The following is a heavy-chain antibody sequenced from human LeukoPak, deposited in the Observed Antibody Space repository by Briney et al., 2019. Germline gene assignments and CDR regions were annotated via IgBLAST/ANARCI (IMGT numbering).Heavy chain of an antibody. D-gene: IGHD3-22*01. CDR3: ARGNPSYDSSGYYYVGDAFDI. J-gene: IGHJ3*02. Sequence: ASVKVSCKASGYTFTSYGISWVRQAPGQGLEWMGWISAYNGNTNYAQKLQGRVTMTTDTSTSTAYMELRSLRSDDTAVYYCARGNPSYDSSGYYYVGDAFDIWGQGTMVTVSS. CDR2: ISAYNGNT. V-gene: IGHV1-18*01. CDR1: GYTFTSYG.